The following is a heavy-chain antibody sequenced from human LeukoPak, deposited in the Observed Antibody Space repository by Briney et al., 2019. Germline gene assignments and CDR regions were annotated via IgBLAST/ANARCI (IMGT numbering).Heavy chain of an antibody. D-gene: IGHD3-3*01. CDR2: IYYSGST. CDR1: GGSISSSSYY. V-gene: IGHV4-39*01. CDR3: ARQYDFWSGYPPGY. J-gene: IGHJ4*02. Sequence: PSETLSLTCTVSGGSISSSSYYWGWIRQPPGKGLEWIGSIYYSGSTYYNPSLKSRVTISVDTSKNQFSLKLSSVTAADTAVYYCARQYDFWSGYPPGYWGQGTLVTVSS.